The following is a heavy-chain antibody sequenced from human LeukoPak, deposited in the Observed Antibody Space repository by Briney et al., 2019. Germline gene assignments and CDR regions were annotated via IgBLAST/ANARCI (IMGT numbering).Heavy chain of an antibody. CDR2: ISYDGSNK. Sequence: QSGRSLRLSCAASGFTFSSYAMHWVRQAPGKGLEWVAVISYDGSNKYYADSVKSRFTISRDNSKNTLYLQMNSLRAEDTAVYYCAREGYCGGDCWNYYFDYWGQGTLVTVSP. CDR1: GFTFSSYA. CDR3: AREGYCGGDCWNYYFDY. J-gene: IGHJ4*02. V-gene: IGHV3-30-3*01. D-gene: IGHD2-21*02.